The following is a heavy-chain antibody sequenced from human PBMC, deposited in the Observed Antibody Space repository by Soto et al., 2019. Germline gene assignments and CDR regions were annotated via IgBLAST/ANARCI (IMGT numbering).Heavy chain of an antibody. CDR1: GGSFSGYY. CDR2: INHSGST. V-gene: IGHV4-34*01. D-gene: IGHD2-2*01. Sequence: PSETLSLTCAVYGGSFSGYYWSWIRQPPGKGLEWIGEINHSGSTNYNPSLKSRVTISVDTSKNQFSLKLSSVTAADTAVYYCARGRGVVVPAAIDYWGQGTLVTVSS. CDR3: ARGRGVVVPAAIDY. J-gene: IGHJ4*02.